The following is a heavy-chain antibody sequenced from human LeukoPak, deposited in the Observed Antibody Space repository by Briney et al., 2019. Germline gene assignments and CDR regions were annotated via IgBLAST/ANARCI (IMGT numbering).Heavy chain of an antibody. J-gene: IGHJ5*01. CDR3: VRVPPNWGFNF. Sequence: ASVKVSCKASGYTFTNYDINWVRQATEQGLEWMGWMSPNSGNTGYAQKFQGRVTMTRDTSITTAYMELTNLRSEDTATYYCVRVPPNWGFNFWGQGTLVTVSS. CDR1: GYTFTNYD. D-gene: IGHD1-1*01. V-gene: IGHV1-8*01. CDR2: MSPNSGNT.